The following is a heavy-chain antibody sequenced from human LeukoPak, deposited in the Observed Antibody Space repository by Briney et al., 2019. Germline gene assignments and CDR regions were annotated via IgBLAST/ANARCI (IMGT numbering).Heavy chain of an antibody. Sequence: GGSLRLSCAASGFTFRNYVMSWVRQAPGKGLEWVSAISGSGGSTYYADSVKGRFTISRDNSKNTLYLQMNSLRAEDTAVYYCARYYYGSGSSIGWGQGTLVTVSS. V-gene: IGHV3-23*01. CDR1: GFTFRNYV. J-gene: IGHJ4*02. D-gene: IGHD3-10*01. CDR2: ISGSGGST. CDR3: ARYYYGSGSSIG.